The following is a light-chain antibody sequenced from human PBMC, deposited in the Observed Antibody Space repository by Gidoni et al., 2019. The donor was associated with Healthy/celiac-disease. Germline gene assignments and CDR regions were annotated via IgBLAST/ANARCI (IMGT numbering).Light chain of an antibody. V-gene: IGLV3-25*03. J-gene: IGLJ3*02. CDR1: ALPKQY. CDR3: QSADSSGTYHWV. CDR2: KDS. Sequence: SSELTPPPSVSVPPGQTARITCPGDALPKQYAYWYQQTPGQAPVLVIYKDSERPSGIPERFSGSSSGTTVTLTISGVQAEDEADYYRQSADSSGTYHWVFGGGTKLTVL.